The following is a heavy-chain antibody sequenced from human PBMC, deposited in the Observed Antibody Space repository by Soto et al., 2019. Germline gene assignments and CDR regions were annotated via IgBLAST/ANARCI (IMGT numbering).Heavy chain of an antibody. CDR2: ISTSVGST. CDR3: AKGGQSYDY. D-gene: IGHD3-10*01. J-gene: IGHJ4*02. CDR1: GFTFSTYA. V-gene: IGHV3-23*01. Sequence: GGSLRLSCAASGFTFSTYAMSWVRQAPGKGLEWVSAISTSVGSTYYTDSVKGRFTISRDNSKNTLYLQMNSLRAEDTAVYYCAKGGQSYDYWGQGTPVTVSS.